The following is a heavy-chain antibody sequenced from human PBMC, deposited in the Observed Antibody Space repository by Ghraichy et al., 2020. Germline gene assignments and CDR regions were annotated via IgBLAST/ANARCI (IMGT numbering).Heavy chain of an antibody. Sequence: GGSLRLSCAASGFIFSNYWMFWVRQAPGKGLEWVANINQAGNEQYYVDSVKGRFTISRDNAKNSLFLHIDSMWAEDTAVYYCARELDYNFDYWGRGTLVTVSS. CDR3: ARELDYNFDY. CDR2: INQAGNEQ. D-gene: IGHD3/OR15-3a*01. CDR1: GFIFSNYW. V-gene: IGHV3-7*01. J-gene: IGHJ4*02.